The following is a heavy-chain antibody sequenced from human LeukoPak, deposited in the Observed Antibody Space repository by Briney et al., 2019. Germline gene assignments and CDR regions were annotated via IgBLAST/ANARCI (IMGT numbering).Heavy chain of an antibody. J-gene: IGHJ4*02. CDR1: GFTFGDYG. CDR3: TGSFGELSFFAH. CDR2: IRSKVYGGTT. V-gene: IGHV3-49*04. D-gene: IGHD3-10*01. Sequence: GGSLRLSCTASGFTFGDYGMGWVRQAPGKGLEWVGFIRSKVYGGTTEYAASVKDRFTISRDDSKSIAYLQVNSLKTEDTAVYYCTGSFGELSFFAHWGQGTLVTVSS.